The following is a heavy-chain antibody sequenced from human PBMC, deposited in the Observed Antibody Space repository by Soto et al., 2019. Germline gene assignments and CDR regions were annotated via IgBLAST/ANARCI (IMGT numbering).Heavy chain of an antibody. V-gene: IGHV3-21*01. D-gene: IGHD2-8*01. CDR3: ARSGLGVPII. J-gene: IGHJ3*02. CDR1: GFPFSSYN. Sequence: ELQLVESGGGLVKPGGSLRLSCTASGFPFSSYNMNWVRQAPGKGLEWVSSISSGTTYIYYADSVKGRFTISRDNAKNSLDRQMNSLRVEDTALYYCARSGLGVPIIWGQGTMVTVSS. CDR2: ISSGTTYI.